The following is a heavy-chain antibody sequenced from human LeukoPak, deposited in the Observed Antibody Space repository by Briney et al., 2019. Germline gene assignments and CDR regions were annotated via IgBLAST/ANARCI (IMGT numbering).Heavy chain of an antibody. CDR3: ARARGWEPYYFDY. D-gene: IGHD4-23*01. Sequence: GGSLRLSCAASGFTFDDYGMSWVRQAPGKGLEWVSGINWNGGSTGYADSVKGRFTISRDNAKNSLYLHMNSLRAEDTAFYYCARARGWEPYYFDYWGQGTLVTVSS. J-gene: IGHJ4*02. CDR2: INWNGGST. CDR1: GFTFDDYG. V-gene: IGHV3-20*04.